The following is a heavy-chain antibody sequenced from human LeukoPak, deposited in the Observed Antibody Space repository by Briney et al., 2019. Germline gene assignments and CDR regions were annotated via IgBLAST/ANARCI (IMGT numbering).Heavy chain of an antibody. Sequence: GGSLRLSCAASGFTFSSYIMNWVRQAPGKGLEWVSSISSDSSYIYYADSVKGRFTISRGNAKNSLYLQMNSLRAEDTAVYYCARGSVGGGNYFDYWGQGTLVTVSS. CDR3: ARGSVGGGNYFDY. V-gene: IGHV3-21*01. CDR1: GFTFSSYI. J-gene: IGHJ4*02. CDR2: ISSDSSYI. D-gene: IGHD3-16*01.